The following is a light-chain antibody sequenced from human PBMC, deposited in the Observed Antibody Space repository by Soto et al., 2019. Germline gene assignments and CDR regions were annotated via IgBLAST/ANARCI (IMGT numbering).Light chain of an antibody. Sequence: EVVMTQSPATLSVSPGERSTLSCMAIQSARSSLGWYQQKPCQAPRLLINGASTRATGVPARFSGWGSGTEFTLTISSLQYEDFAVYYCQQYHNWHPITFGQGTRLEIK. CDR3: QQYHNWHPIT. V-gene: IGKV3-15*01. J-gene: IGKJ5*01. CDR2: GAS. CDR1: QSARSS.